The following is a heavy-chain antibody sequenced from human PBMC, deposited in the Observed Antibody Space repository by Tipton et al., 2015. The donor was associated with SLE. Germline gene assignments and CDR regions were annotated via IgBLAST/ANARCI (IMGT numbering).Heavy chain of an antibody. Sequence: PGLVKPSETLSLTCTVSGDSVSSTNYYWAWIRQPPGKGLEWVGTIFNTGTTYYNSSLKSRVAISADTSKNQFSLTLMSVTGADTAAYFCARARSDDTFWTDYFYFFYYMDVWGKGTTVTVSS. CDR1: GDSVSSTNYY. J-gene: IGHJ6*03. D-gene: IGHD3/OR15-3a*01. CDR3: ARARSDDTFWTDYFYFFYYMDV. CDR2: IFNTGTT. V-gene: IGHV4-39*07.